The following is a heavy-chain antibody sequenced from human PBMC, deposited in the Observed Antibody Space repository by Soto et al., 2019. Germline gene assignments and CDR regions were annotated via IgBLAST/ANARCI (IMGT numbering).Heavy chain of an antibody. CDR2: IYTSGST. D-gene: IGHD6-13*01. Sequence: KPSETLSLTCTVSGGSISSYYWSWIRQPAGKGLEWIGRIYTSGSTNYNPSLKSRVTMSVDTSKNQFSLKLSSVTAADTAVYYCARDIRIAAAGLYYYYYGMDVWGQGTTVTVSS. CDR1: GGSISSYY. CDR3: ARDIRIAAAGLYYYYYGMDV. J-gene: IGHJ6*02. V-gene: IGHV4-4*07.